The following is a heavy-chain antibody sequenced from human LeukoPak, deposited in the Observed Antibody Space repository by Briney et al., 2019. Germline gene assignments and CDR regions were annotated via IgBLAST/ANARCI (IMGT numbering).Heavy chain of an antibody. CDR3: ARPAWGQQLDPLDF. J-gene: IGHJ4*02. D-gene: IGHD6-13*01. CDR1: GFIVSSNY. V-gene: IGHV3-30*03. CDR2: ISFDGFNK. Sequence: GGSLRLSCAASGFIVSSNYMSWVRQAPGKGLEWVAVISFDGFNKYYADSVKGRFTISRDNSKNTLYLQMNSLRAGDTALYYCARPAWGQQLDPLDFWGQGTLVTVSS.